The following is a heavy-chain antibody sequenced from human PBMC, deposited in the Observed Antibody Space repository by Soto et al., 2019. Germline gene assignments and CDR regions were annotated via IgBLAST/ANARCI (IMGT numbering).Heavy chain of an antibody. CDR2: ISYDGSNK. CDR3: AKTIRVGGRANPPMDV. D-gene: IGHD1-26*01. CDR1: GFTFSSYG. J-gene: IGHJ6*03. V-gene: IGHV3-30*18. Sequence: PGGSLRLSCAASGFTFSSYGMHWVRQAPGKGLEWVAVISYDGSNKYYADSVKGRFTISRDNSKNTLYLQMNSLRAEDTAVYYCAKTIRVGGRANPPMDVWGKGTTVTVSS.